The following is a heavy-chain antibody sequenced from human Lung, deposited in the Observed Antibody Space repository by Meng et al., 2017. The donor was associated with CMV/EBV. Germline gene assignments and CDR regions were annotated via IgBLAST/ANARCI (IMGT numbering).Heavy chain of an antibody. CDR3: AITYSSSWYFY. CDR1: GGSVSSGSYY. CDR2: IYYSGST. Sequence: SETXSLXXPVSGGSVSSGSYYWSWIRQPPGKGLEWIGYIYYSGSTNYNPSLKSRVTISVDTSKNQFSLKLSSVTAADTAVYYCAITYSSSWYFYWGQGTLVTVSS. J-gene: IGHJ4*02. D-gene: IGHD6-13*01. V-gene: IGHV4-61*01.